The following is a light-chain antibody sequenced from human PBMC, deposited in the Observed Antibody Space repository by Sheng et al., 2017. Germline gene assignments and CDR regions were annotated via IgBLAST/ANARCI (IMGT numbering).Light chain of an antibody. CDR3: QSYDSSLSGV. V-gene: IGLV1-40*01. CDR1: SSNIGAGYV. CDR2: GNS. Sequence: QSVLTQPPSVSGAPGQRVTISCTGSSSNIGAGYVVHWYQHLPGTAPKLLIYGNSNRPSGVPDRISGSKSGTSASLAITGLQAEDEADYYCQSYDSSLSGVFGGGTNLTVL. J-gene: IGLJ3*02.